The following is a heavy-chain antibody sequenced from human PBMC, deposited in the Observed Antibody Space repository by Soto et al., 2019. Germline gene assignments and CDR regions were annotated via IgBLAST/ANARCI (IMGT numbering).Heavy chain of an antibody. V-gene: IGHV3-23*01. CDR2: IVGIGDTA. D-gene: IGHD4-17*01. J-gene: IGHJ4*02. CDR1: GFNFRNYG. CDR3: AKDHDTGESLPFDS. Sequence: EVQLLEAGGGLVHPGGSLRLSCAASGFNFRNYGMSWVRQAPGKGLEWLSAIVGIGDTAYYADSVRGRFTISRDNSKNNLYLQLNDLGAEDTAVYYCAKDHDTGESLPFDSWGQGTLVTCSS.